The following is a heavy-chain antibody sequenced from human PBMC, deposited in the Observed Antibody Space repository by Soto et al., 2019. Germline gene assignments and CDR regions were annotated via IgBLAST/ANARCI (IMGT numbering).Heavy chain of an antibody. CDR3: ARVHDY. Sequence: PSETLSLTCTFSGCSISSYYWSWIRQPPGKGLEWIGYIYYSGSTNYNPSLKSRVTISVDTSKNQFSLKLSSVTAADTAVYYCARVHDYWGQGTLVTVSS. V-gene: IGHV4-59*01. J-gene: IGHJ4*02. D-gene: IGHD3-3*01. CDR1: GCSISSYY. CDR2: IYYSGST.